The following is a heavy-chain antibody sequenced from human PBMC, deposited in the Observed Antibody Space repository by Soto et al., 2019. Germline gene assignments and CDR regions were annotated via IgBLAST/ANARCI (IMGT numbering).Heavy chain of an antibody. CDR2: ISGSGGSI. J-gene: IGHJ6*02. CDR3: VKGYWKGDV. D-gene: IGHD1-1*01. Sequence: EVQLLESGGGLVQPGGSLRLSCAASGFTFSTYAMNWVRQAPGNGLEWVSAISGSGGSIHYADSVKGRFTISRDKSKNTLYLQMNILRDEDTAVYHCVKGYWKGDVWGRGTTVTVSS. V-gene: IGHV3-23*01. CDR1: GFTFSTYA.